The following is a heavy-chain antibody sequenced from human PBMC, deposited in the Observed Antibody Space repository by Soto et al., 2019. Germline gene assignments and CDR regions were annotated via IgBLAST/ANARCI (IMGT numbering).Heavy chain of an antibody. D-gene: IGHD6-13*01. CDR2: INPSSGGT. V-gene: IGHV1-46*03. CDR3: TRSIITTAGTDAFDL. Sequence: QVQLVQSGAEVKKPGASVRVSCKASGYTFTSYYMHWVRQAPGQGPEWMGMINPSSGGTDYAQKFQGRVTMTRDTSTSTVYMELSSLRSEDTAVYYCTRSIITTAGTDAFDLWGQGTLVTVSS. J-gene: IGHJ3*01. CDR1: GYTFTSYY.